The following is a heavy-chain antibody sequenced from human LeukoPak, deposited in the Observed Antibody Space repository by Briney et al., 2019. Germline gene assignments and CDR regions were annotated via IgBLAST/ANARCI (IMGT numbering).Heavy chain of an antibody. J-gene: IGHJ3*02. CDR1: GFTFSSYA. CDR3: ATGPRIYCSGGSCYSHYDAFDI. Sequence: PGGSLRLSCAASGFTFSSYAMSWVRQAPGKGLEWVSAISGSGGSTYYADSVKSRFTISRDNSKNTLYLQMNSLRAEDTAVYYCATGPRIYCSGGSCYSHYDAFDIWGQGTMVTVSS. D-gene: IGHD2-15*01. V-gene: IGHV3-23*01. CDR2: ISGSGGST.